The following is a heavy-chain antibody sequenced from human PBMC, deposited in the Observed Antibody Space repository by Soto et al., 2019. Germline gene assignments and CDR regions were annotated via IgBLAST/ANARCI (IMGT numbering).Heavy chain of an antibody. D-gene: IGHD3-10*01. CDR2: INSDGSIT. Sequence: GGSLRLSCAASGFTFSSYWMHWVRQAPGKGLVWVSRINSDGSITSYADSVKGRFTISRDNAKNTLYLQMNSLRAEDTAVYYCTRGLRYYGYGLDVWGQGNTVTVS. J-gene: IGHJ6*02. CDR3: TRGLRYYGYGLDV. V-gene: IGHV3-74*01. CDR1: GFTFSSYW.